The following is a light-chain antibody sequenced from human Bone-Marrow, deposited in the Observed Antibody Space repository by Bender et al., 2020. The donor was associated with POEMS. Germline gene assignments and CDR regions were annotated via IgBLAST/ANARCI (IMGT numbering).Light chain of an antibody. J-gene: IGLJ2*01. CDR1: SSNIGAGYD. CDR2: ANT. V-gene: IGLV1-40*01. CDR3: QSFDSSLSAL. Sequence: QSELTQPPSVSGAPGQRVTISCTGSSSNIGAGYDVHWYQHLPGTAPKLLIYANTKRPAGIPDRFSGSKSGTSASLAITGLQAEDEADYYCQSFDSSLSALFGGGTKLTVL.